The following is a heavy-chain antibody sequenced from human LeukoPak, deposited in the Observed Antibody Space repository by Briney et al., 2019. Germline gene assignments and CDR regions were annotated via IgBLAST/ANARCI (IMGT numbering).Heavy chain of an antibody. CDR3: TRGSLSGSSRDY. J-gene: IGHJ4*02. Sequence: ASVRVSCKASGYTFTGYDINWVRQATGQGLEWMGWTNPKTGDTGYAQKFQGRVNMTRNTSIDTAYIELSGLRSDDTAVYYCTRGSLSGSSRDYWGQGTLLTVSS. CDR2: TNPKTGDT. D-gene: IGHD1-26*01. V-gene: IGHV1-8*01. CDR1: GYTFTGYD.